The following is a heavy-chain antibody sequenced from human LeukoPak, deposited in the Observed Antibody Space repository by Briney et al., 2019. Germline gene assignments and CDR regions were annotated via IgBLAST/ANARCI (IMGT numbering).Heavy chain of an antibody. V-gene: IGHV1-8*01. Sequence: ASVKVSCKASGYTFTSYDFNWVRQATGQRTEWMGWMSPNSGDTGYAQKFQDRVTMTRNTSISTAYMELSSLRSDGTAVYYCARGPPNWGYDYWGPGTLVTVSS. J-gene: IGHJ4*02. CDR3: ARGPPNWGYDY. CDR2: MSPNSGDT. D-gene: IGHD7-27*01. CDR1: GYTFTSYD.